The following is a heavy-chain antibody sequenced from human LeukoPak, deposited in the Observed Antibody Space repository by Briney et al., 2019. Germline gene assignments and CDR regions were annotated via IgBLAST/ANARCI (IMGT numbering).Heavy chain of an antibody. V-gene: IGHV1-69*04. Sequence: SVKVSCKASGGTFSSYAISWVRQAPGQGLEWMGRIIPILGIANYAQRFQGRVTITADKSTSTAYMELSSLRSEDTAVYYCARDQAYYDSSGYYYEMIDPWGQGTLVTVSS. J-gene: IGHJ5*02. CDR2: IIPILGIA. D-gene: IGHD3-22*01. CDR1: GGTFSSYA. CDR3: ARDQAYYDSSGYYYEMIDP.